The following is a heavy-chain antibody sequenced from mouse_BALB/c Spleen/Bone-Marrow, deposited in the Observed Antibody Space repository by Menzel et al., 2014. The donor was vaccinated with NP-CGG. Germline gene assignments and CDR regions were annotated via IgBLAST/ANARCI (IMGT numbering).Heavy chain of an antibody. CDR1: GFTFSDYG. J-gene: IGHJ4*01. D-gene: IGHD2-1*01. V-gene: IGHV5-15*02. CDR2: ISNLAYSI. CDR3: ATIYYGNSYAMDY. Sequence: EVQRVESGGGLVQPGGSRKLSCAASGFTFSDYGMAWVRQAPGKGPEWVAFISNLAYSIYYADTVTGRFTISRENAKNTLYLEMSSLRSEDTAMYYCATIYYGNSYAMDYWGQGTSVTVSS.